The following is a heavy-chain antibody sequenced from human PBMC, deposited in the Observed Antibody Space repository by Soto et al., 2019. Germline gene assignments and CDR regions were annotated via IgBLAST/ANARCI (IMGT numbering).Heavy chain of an antibody. CDR2: ISIRGGDE. V-gene: IGHV3-30*03. CDR1: GCTFSSYA. Sequence: GGSLRHSCAASGCTFSSYAMRWARQAPGKGLEWVTVISIRGGDEYYAESVRGRFTISRDDSKNTLHLQMDSLRVEDTAVYYCARGTIVARQHLDYWGQGTLVTVSS. D-gene: IGHD6-6*01. CDR3: ARGTIVARQHLDY. J-gene: IGHJ4*02.